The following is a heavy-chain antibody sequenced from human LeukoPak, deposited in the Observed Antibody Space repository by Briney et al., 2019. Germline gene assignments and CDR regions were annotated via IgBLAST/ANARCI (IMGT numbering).Heavy chain of an antibody. CDR2: IRSKAYGGTT. CDR3: TREWWGGNY. Sequence: GGSLRLSCAASGFTFSSYAMSWVRQAPGKGLEWVGFIRSKAYGGTTEYAASVKGRFTISRDDSKSIAYLQMNSLKTEDTAVYYCTREWWGGNYWGQGTLVTVSS. CDR1: GFTFSSYA. D-gene: IGHD2-15*01. J-gene: IGHJ4*02. V-gene: IGHV3-49*04.